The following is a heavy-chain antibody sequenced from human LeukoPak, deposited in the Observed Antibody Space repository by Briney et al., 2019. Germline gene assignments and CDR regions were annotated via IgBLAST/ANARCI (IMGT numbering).Heavy chain of an antibody. D-gene: IGHD3-10*01. J-gene: IGHJ6*02. CDR2: INSDGSSR. V-gene: IGHV3-74*01. CDR1: GFTFSTYW. CDR3: ARAPYYASGTYYYFYYAMDV. Sequence: GGSLRLSCAASGFTFSTYWMHWVRQAPGKGLVWVSRINSDGSSRNYADSVKGRFTISRDNAKNTLNLQINSLRAEDTAVYYCARAPYYASGTYYYFYYAMDVWGQGTTVTVSS.